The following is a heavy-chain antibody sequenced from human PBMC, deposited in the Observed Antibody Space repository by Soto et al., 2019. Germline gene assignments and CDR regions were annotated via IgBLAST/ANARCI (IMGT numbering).Heavy chain of an antibody. CDR3: ARYQASSMIDY. J-gene: IGHJ4*02. CDR2: IYKSGGT. V-gene: IGHV4-39*01. D-gene: IGHD3-22*01. Sequence: QLQLQESGPGLMKPSETLSLTCIVSDGSTSSSNYYWGWIRQPPGKGLEWIGSIYKSGGTKYNPSLKSRVTISIDTSKNQFSLNLNSVTAADTAVYYCARYQASSMIDYWGQGTLVTVSS. CDR1: DGSTSSSNYY.